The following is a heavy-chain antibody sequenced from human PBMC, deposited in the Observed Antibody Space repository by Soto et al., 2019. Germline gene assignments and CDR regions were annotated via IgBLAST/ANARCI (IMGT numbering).Heavy chain of an antibody. J-gene: IGHJ6*02. CDR2: ISGSGGST. D-gene: IGHD3-22*01. CDR1: GFTFSSYA. CDR3: AKDLAYYYDSSGHYYYYYGMDV. Sequence: GGSRELSCAASGFTFSSYAMSWVRQAPGKGLEWVSAISGSGGSTYYADSVKGRFTISRDNSKNTLYLQMNSLRAEDTAVYYCAKDLAYYYDSSGHYYYYYGMDVWGQGTTVTVSS. V-gene: IGHV3-23*01.